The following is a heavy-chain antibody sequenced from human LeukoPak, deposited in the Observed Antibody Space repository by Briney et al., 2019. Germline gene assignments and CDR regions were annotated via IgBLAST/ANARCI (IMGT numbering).Heavy chain of an antibody. J-gene: IGHJ4*02. CDR1: GYXFXXYW. V-gene: IGHV5-51*01. Sequence: GESLKISCKGSGYXFXXYWIAXXXXXPGXXLEWMXIIYPGDSXTXYSPSFQGQVTISADKSISTAYLQWSSLKASDTAMYYCARQVDIAVAGYDYWGQGTLITVSS. CDR3: ARQVDIAVAGYDY. D-gene: IGHD6-13*01. CDR2: IYPGDSXT.